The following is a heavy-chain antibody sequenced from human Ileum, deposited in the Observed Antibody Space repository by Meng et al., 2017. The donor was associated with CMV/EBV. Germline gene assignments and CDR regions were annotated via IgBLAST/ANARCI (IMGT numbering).Heavy chain of an antibody. CDR2: IKPKSGGT. Sequence: TCTGYYTPWQRQAPGQGHERLGWIKPKSGGTNHAQRFQGRVTMTRDRSISTAYMALSKLRSDDTAVYYCARSTTANGESPPYYLDYWGQGTLVTVSS. V-gene: IGHV1-2*02. CDR3: ARSTTANGESPPYYLDY. CDR1: TCTGYY. J-gene: IGHJ4*02. D-gene: IGHD3-10*01.